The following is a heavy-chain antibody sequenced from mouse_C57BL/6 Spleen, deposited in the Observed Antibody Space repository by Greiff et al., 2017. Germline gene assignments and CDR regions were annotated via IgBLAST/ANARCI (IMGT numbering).Heavy chain of an antibody. CDR3: ARRGSIAHYAMDY. Sequence: EVKLLESGPELVKPGASVKIPCKASGYTFTDYNMDWVKQSHGKSLEWIGDINPNNGGTIYNQKFKGKATLTVDKSSSTAYMELRSLTSEDTAVYYCARRGSIAHYAMDYWGQGTSVTVSS. CDR2: INPNNGGT. D-gene: IGHD6-1*01. J-gene: IGHJ4*01. V-gene: IGHV1-18*01. CDR1: GYTFTDYN.